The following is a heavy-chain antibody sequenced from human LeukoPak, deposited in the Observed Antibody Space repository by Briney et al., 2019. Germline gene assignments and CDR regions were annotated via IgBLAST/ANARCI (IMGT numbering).Heavy chain of an antibody. J-gene: IGHJ4*02. V-gene: IGHV3-30*04. CDR3: AKERVPAAMGFDY. CDR1: GFTFSSYA. CDR2: ISYDGSNK. D-gene: IGHD2-2*01. Sequence: PGGSLRLSCAASGFTFSSYAMHWVRQASGKGLEWVAVISYDGSNKYYADSVKGRFTISRDNSKNTLYLQMNSLRAEDTAVYYCAKERVPAAMGFDYWGQGTLATVSS.